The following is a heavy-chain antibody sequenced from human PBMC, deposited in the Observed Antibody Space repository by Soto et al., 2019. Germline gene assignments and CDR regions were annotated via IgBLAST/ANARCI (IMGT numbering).Heavy chain of an antibody. Sequence: GGSLRLSCAASGFTFSSYAMHWVRQAPGKGLEWVAVISYDGSNKYYADSVKGRFTISRDNSKNTLYLQMNSLRAEDTAVYYCARVWGRWLQFLGAFDIWGQGTMVTVSS. J-gene: IGHJ3*02. CDR2: ISYDGSNK. V-gene: IGHV3-30-3*01. CDR3: ARVWGRWLQFLGAFDI. D-gene: IGHD5-12*01. CDR1: GFTFSSYA.